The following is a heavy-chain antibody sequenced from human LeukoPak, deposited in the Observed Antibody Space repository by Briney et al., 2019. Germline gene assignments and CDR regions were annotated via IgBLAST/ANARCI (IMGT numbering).Heavy chain of an antibody. D-gene: IGHD6-19*01. V-gene: IGHV4-59*01. CDR2: IYYTGST. CDR1: GDSMKSYY. CDR3: VKGVSGGRYGDFQP. J-gene: IGHJ1*01. Sequence: PSETLSLTCTVSGDSMKSYYWTWIRQSPGKGLEWVGYIYYTGSTNYNPSLKSRVTISVDTSKNQFSLKLSSVTAAAPAVYYCVKGVSGGRYGDFQPWGQGTLVTVSS.